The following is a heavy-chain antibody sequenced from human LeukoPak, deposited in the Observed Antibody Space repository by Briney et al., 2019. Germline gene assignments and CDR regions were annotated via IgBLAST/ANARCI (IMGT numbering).Heavy chain of an antibody. CDR2: INHSGSA. Sequence: SETLSLTCAVFGRSIIGYHWIWIRQSPGKGLEWIGEINHSGSANYNPSFNSRVTISLDTSKNQFSLELRSVTAADTAVYYCARDPTTVVSVPYYFDDWGQGTLVTVSS. CDR1: GRSIIGYH. CDR3: ARDPTTVVSVPYYFDD. J-gene: IGHJ4*02. V-gene: IGHV4-34*01. D-gene: IGHD4-23*01.